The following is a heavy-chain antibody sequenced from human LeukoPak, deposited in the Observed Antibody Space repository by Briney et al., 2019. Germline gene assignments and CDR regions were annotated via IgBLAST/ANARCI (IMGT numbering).Heavy chain of an antibody. V-gene: IGHV3-23*01. CDR2: IFGSGGSP. CDR3: GKTTVGYSSGQKPAWPVDY. D-gene: IGHD2-15*01. J-gene: IGHJ4*02. Sequence: PGGCLRLSCEASGFTFGSRAMYWVRQAPGKGLEWVAGIFGSGGSPHYADSVKGRFTISRDNCRNTVYLQINSLRAEDTAVYYCGKTTVGYSSGQKPAWPVDYWGQGTLVTVSS. CDR1: GFTFGSRA.